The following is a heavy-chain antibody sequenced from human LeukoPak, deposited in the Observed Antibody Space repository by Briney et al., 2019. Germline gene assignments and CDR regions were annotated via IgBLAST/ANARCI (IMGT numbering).Heavy chain of an antibody. D-gene: IGHD5-18*01. V-gene: IGHV3-73*01. CDR1: GFTFSGSA. CDR2: IRSKANNYAT. J-gene: IGHJ5*02. CDR3: TTVGYSYGSS. Sequence: PGGSLRLSCVVSGFTFSGSAVHWVRQASGKGLEWVGRIRSKANNYATAYAASVKGRFTISRDDSKNTAYLQMNSLKTEDTAVYYCTTVGYSYGSSWGQGTLVTVSS.